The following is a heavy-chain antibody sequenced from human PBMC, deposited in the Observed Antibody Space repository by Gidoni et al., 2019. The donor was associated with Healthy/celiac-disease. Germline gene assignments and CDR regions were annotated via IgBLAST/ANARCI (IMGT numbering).Heavy chain of an antibody. CDR1: GGSISCSSYY. CDR2: IYYSGST. J-gene: IGHJ4*02. Sequence: QLQLQESGPGLVKPSETLSLTCTVSGGSISCSSYYWGWIRQPPGKGLEWIGSIYYSGSTYYNPSLKSRVTISVDTSKNQFSLKLSSVTAADTAVYYCARHGGGITMVRGVIISEFDYWGQGTLVTVSS. D-gene: IGHD3-10*01. V-gene: IGHV4-39*01. CDR3: ARHGGGITMVRGVIISEFDY.